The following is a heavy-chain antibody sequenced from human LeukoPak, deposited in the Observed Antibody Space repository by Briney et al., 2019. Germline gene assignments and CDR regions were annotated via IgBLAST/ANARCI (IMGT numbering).Heavy chain of an antibody. D-gene: IGHD1-26*01. CDR2: IKSKTDGGTT. CDR3: TTDGAIVGAEDY. Sequence: KSGGSLRLSCAASGFTFSNAWMSWVRQAPGKGLEWVGRIKSKTDGGTTDYAAPVKGRFTISRDDSKNTLYLQMNSLKTEDTAVYYCTTDGAIVGAEDYWGQGTLVTVSS. J-gene: IGHJ4*02. CDR1: GFTFSNAW. V-gene: IGHV3-15*01.